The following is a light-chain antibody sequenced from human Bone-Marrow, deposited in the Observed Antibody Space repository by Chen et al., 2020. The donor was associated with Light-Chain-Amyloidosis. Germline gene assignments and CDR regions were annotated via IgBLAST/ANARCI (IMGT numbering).Light chain of an antibody. J-gene: IGLJ2*01. CDR1: DLPTKY. V-gene: IGLV3-25*03. CDR3: QSADSSGTYEVI. CDR2: RDT. Sequence: SYELTQPPSVSVSPGQTARITCSGDDLPTKYAYWYQQKQGQAPVLVIHRDTERPSGISERFSGSSSGTPATLTISGVQAEDEADYHCQSADSSGTYEVIFGGGTKLTVL.